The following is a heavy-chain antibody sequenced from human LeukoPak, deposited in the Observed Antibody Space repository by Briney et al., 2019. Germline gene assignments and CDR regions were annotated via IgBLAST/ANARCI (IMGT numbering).Heavy chain of an antibody. CDR1: GYSFSIHY. D-gene: IGHD4-17*01. Sequence: ASVKVSCKASGYSFSIHYLHWVRQAPGQGPEWMGVISPGGGSTTYAQRFQGRITMTRDMSTNTVYIDLTSLRSEDTAVYYCARDQVTPGTTTFDYWGQGTLVTVSS. CDR3: ARDQVTPGTTTFDY. V-gene: IGHV1-46*01. J-gene: IGHJ4*02. CDR2: ISPGGGST.